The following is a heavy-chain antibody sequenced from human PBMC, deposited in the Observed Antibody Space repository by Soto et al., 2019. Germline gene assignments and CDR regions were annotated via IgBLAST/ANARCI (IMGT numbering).Heavy chain of an antibody. CDR1: GGSISSSSYY. Sequence: SETLSLTCTVSGGSISSSSYYWGWIRQPPGKGLEWIGSIYYSGSTYYNPSLKSRVTKSVDTSKNQFSLKLSSVTAADTAVYYRARPRKDYGGISYYLDYWGQGTLVTISS. CDR2: IYYSGST. V-gene: IGHV4-39*01. CDR3: ARPRKDYGGISYYLDY. J-gene: IGHJ4*02. D-gene: IGHD4-17*01.